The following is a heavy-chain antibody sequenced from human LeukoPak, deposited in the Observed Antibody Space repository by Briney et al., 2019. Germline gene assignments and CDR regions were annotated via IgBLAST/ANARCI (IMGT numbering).Heavy chain of an antibody. CDR3: AKDSVRQQLISFDY. CDR2: ISGSGVST. V-gene: IGHV3-23*01. CDR1: GFTFSSYA. J-gene: IGHJ4*02. Sequence: PGGSLRLSCAASGFTFSSYAMSWVRQAPGRGLEWVSAISGSGVSTYYADSVKGRFTISRDNSKNTLYLQMNSLRAEDTAVYYCAKDSVRQQLISFDYWGQGTLVTVSS. D-gene: IGHD6-13*01.